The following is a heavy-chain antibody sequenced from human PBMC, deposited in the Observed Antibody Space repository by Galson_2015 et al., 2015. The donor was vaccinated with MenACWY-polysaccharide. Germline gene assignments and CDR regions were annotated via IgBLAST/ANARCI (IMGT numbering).Heavy chain of an antibody. Sequence: SLRLSCAASGFTFTSYAMSWVRQAPGKGLEWVSAIRSSGTNTYYADSVKGRFTISRDNSKNTLYLQMNSLRAEDTAVYYCAKDSTDFWSVASRFDHWVQGTLFTVSS. J-gene: IGHJ5*02. CDR2: IRSSGTNT. CDR1: GFTFTSYA. D-gene: IGHD3-3*01. V-gene: IGHV3-23*01. CDR3: AKDSTDFWSVASRFDH.